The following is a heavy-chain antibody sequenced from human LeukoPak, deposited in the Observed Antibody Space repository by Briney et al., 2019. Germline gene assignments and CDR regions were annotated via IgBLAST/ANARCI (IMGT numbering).Heavy chain of an antibody. CDR3: AREVAARPLLRWFDP. CDR1: GGSFSGYY. V-gene: IGHV4-34*01. CDR2: INHSGST. J-gene: IGHJ5*02. D-gene: IGHD6-6*01. Sequence: SETLSLTCAVYGGSFSGYYWSWIRQPPGKGLEWIGEINHSGSTNYNPSLKSRVTIPVDTSKNQFSLKLSSVTAADTAVYYCAREVAARPLLRWFDPWGQGTLVTVSS.